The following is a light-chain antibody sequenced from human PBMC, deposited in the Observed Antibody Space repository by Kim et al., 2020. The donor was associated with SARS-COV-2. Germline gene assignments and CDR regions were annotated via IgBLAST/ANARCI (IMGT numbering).Light chain of an antibody. V-gene: IGLV3-1*01. CDR3: QAWDSSTPV. CDR2: QDS. Sequence: SYELTQPPSVSVSPGQTANITCSGDKLGDKYACWYQQKPGQSPVLVIYQDSKRPSGIPERFSGSNSGNTATLTISGTQAMDEADYYCQAWDSSTPVFGTGTKVTVL. CDR1: KLGDKY. J-gene: IGLJ1*01.